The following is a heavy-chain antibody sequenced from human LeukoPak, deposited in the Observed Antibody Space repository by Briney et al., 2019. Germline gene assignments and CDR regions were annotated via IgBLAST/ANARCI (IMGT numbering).Heavy chain of an antibody. CDR1: GGSISSGGYY. CDR3: ARRGSSAYLFDP. J-gene: IGHJ5*02. CDR2: IYYSGST. V-gene: IGHV4-31*03. D-gene: IGHD3-22*01. Sequence: PSQTLSLTCTVSGGSISSGGYYWSWIRQHPGKVLEWIGYIYYSGSTYYNPSLKSRVTISVDTSKNQFSLKLSSVTAADTAVYYCARRGSSAYLFDPWGQGTLVTVSS.